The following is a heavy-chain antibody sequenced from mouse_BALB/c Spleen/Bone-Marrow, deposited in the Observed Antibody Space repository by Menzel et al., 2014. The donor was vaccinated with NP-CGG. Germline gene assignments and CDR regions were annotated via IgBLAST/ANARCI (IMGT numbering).Heavy chain of an antibody. D-gene: IGHD2-3*01. CDR2: IRAGGST. Sequence: VKLVESGPGLVAPSQSLSITCTVSGFSLTSHGVHWVRQPPGKGLEWLGVIRAGGSTNYNSALMSRLSISKDNSKNQFFLKMNRLQADDTAIYYCATHDGYYISFAYWGQGTLLTVSS. CDR1: GFSLTSHG. V-gene: IGHV2-9*02. CDR3: ATHDGYYISFAY. J-gene: IGHJ3*01.